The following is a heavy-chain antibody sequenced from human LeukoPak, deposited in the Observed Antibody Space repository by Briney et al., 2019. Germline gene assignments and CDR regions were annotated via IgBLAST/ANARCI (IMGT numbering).Heavy chain of an antibody. V-gene: IGHV4-59*08. J-gene: IGHJ3*02. Sequence: SETLSLTCTVSGGSISSYYWSWIRQPPGKGLEWIGYIYYSGSTNYNPPLKSRVTISVDTSKNQFSLKLSSVTAADTAVYYCARQIKYYYDSSGYSNPVIAFDIWGQGTMVTVSS. CDR3: ARQIKYYYDSSGYSNPVIAFDI. CDR2: IYYSGST. D-gene: IGHD3-22*01. CDR1: GGSISSYY.